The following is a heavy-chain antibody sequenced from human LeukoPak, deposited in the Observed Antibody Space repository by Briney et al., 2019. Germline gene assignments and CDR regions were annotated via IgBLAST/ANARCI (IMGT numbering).Heavy chain of an antibody. D-gene: IGHD6-13*01. CDR2: ISSSSSYI. Sequence: GGSLRLSCAASGFTFSSYSMTWVRQAPGKGLEWVSSISSSSSYIYYADSVRGRFTISRDNAKNSLYLQMNSLRSEDTAVYYCARAAAAPGGYWGQGTLVTVSS. CDR1: GFTFSSYS. V-gene: IGHV3-21*04. CDR3: ARAAAAPGGY. J-gene: IGHJ4*02.